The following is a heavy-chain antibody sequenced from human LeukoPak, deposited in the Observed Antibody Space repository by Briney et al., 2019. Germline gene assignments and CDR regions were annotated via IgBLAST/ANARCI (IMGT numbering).Heavy chain of an antibody. CDR2: IYSGGST. D-gene: IGHD3-9*01. J-gene: IGHJ4*02. Sequence: PGGSLRLSCADSGFTVSSNYMRWVRQAPGRGLEWVPVIYSGGSTHYADSVKGRFTISRDNSKNTLYLQMNSLRAEDTAVYYFARDRLHYDSLTGYPADWGQGTLVTVSS. V-gene: IGHV3-66*01. CDR1: GFTVSSNY. CDR3: ARDRLHYDSLTGYPAD.